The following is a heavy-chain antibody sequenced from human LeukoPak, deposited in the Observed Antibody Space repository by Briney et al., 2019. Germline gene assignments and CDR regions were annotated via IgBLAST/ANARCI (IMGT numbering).Heavy chain of an antibody. J-gene: IGHJ4*02. V-gene: IGHV3-7*01. CDR3: ARDLWGFFDY. D-gene: IGHD3-16*01. Sequence: GGSLRLSCAASGFTFSSYAMHWVRQAPGKGLEWVANIKQDGSEKYYVDSVKGRFTISRDNAKNSLYLQMNSLRAEDTAVYYCARDLWGFFDYWGQGTLVTVSS. CDR1: GFTFSSYA. CDR2: IKQDGSEK.